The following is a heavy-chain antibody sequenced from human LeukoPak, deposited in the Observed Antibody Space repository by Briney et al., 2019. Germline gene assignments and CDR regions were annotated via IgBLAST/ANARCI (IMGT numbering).Heavy chain of an antibody. V-gene: IGHV3-23*01. CDR1: GFTFSSYA. CDR3: ATHNYDFWSGYYYGMDV. D-gene: IGHD3-3*01. J-gene: IGHJ6*02. CDR2: ISGSGGST. Sequence: GGSLRLSCAASGFTFSSYAMSWVRQAPGKGLEWVSAISGSGGSTYYADSVKGRFTISRDNSKNTLYLQTNSLRAEDTAVYYCATHNYDFWSGYYYGMDVWGQGTTVTVSS.